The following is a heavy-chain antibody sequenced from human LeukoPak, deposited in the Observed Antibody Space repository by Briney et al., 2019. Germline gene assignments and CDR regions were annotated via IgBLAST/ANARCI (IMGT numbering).Heavy chain of an antibody. D-gene: IGHD6-13*01. V-gene: IGHV3-66*02. CDR2: IYGGDAA. J-gene: IGHJ4*02. Sequence: PGGSLRLSCAASGINVSSNYMTWIRQAPGKGLEWVSLIYGGDAAYYAESVRGRFMISRDNLKNTLFLQMNSLRVEDTAVYYCVTSTGQQFIPYDYWGQGTLDTVSS. CDR1: GINVSSNY. CDR3: VTSTGQQFIPYDY.